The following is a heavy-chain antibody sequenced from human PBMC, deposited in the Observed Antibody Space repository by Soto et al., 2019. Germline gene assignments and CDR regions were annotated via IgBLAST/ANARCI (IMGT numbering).Heavy chain of an antibody. J-gene: IGHJ4*02. D-gene: IGHD5-12*01. CDR3: ASRVGSGYDFSFLDY. CDR1: GYSISSGYY. Sequence: PSETLSLTCAVSGYSISSGYYWGWIRQPPGKGLEWIGSIYHSGSTYYNPSLKSRVTISVDTSKNQFSLKLSSVTAADTAVYYCASRVGSGYDFSFLDYWGQGTLVTVSS. V-gene: IGHV4-38-2*01. CDR2: IYHSGST.